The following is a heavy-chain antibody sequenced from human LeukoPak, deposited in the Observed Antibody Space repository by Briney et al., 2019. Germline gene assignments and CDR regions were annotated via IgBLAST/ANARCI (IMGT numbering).Heavy chain of an antibody. D-gene: IGHD4/OR15-4a*01. J-gene: IGHJ4*02. CDR1: GFTFSSYG. Sequence: GGSLRLSCSSSGFTFSSYGFHWVRQAPGKGLEWVAFIRYDGIHEFYADSVKGRFTISRDNSKNTLFLQMNSLRVEDAAVYYCAKDRQDYGAYWGQGALVTVSS. CDR2: IRYDGIHE. CDR3: AKDRQDYGAY. V-gene: IGHV3-30*02.